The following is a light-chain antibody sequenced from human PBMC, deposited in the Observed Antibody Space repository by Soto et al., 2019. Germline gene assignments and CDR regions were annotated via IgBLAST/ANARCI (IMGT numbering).Light chain of an antibody. CDR1: QSVSSSY. Sequence: EIVLTQSPGTLSLSPGERATLSCRASQSVSSSYLTWYQQKPGQAPRLLIYGASSRATGIPDRFSGSGSGTDFTLTISRLEPEDFAVYYCQQYGISPYTFGQGTKVDIK. V-gene: IGKV3-20*01. CDR2: GAS. J-gene: IGKJ2*01. CDR3: QQYGISPYT.